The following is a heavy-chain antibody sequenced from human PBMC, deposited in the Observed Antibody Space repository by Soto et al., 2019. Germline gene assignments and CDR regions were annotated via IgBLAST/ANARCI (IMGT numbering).Heavy chain of an antibody. CDR2: INSDGSST. CDR1: GFTFSSYW. D-gene: IGHD3-3*01. CDR3: ARDKTMYYDFWSGYPYYYYYGMDV. J-gene: IGHJ6*02. Sequence: GSLRLSCAASGFTFSSYWIHWVRQAPGKGLVWVSRINSDGSSTSYADSVKGRFTISRDNAKNTLYLQMNSLRAEDTAVYYCARDKTMYYDFWSGYPYYYYYGMDVWGQGTTVTVSS. V-gene: IGHV3-74*01.